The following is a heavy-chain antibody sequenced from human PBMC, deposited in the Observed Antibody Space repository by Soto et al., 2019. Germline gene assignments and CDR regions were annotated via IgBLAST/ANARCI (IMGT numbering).Heavy chain of an antibody. CDR3: ARDTGSGSYYTPLGFDY. D-gene: IGHD1-26*01. CDR1: GDSVSSNSAA. CDR2: TYYRSKWYN. Sequence: PSQTLSLTCAISGDSVSSNSAAWNWIRQSPSRGLEWLGRTYYRSKWYNDYAVSVKSRITINPDTSKNQFSLQLNSVTPEDTAVYYCARDTGSGSYYTPLGFDYWGQGTLVTVSS. J-gene: IGHJ4*02. V-gene: IGHV6-1*01.